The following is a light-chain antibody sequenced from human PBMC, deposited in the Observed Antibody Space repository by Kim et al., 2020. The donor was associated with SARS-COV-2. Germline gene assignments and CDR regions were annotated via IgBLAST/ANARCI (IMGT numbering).Light chain of an antibody. Sequence: SPGERATLACRASQSVSSSYLAWYQQKPGQAPGLLIYGASSRATCIPDRFSGSGSGTDFTLTISRLEPEDFAVYYCQQYGSSPWTFGQGTKVDIK. CDR1: QSVSSSY. CDR2: GAS. V-gene: IGKV3-20*01. CDR3: QQYGSSPWT. J-gene: IGKJ1*01.